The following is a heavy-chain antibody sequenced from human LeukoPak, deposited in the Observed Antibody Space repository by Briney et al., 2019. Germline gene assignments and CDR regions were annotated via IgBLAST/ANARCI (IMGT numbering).Heavy chain of an antibody. V-gene: IGHV1-69*04. J-gene: IGHJ4*02. CDR1: SXYA. CDR2: IIPILGIA. D-gene: IGHD5-12*01. Sequence: SXYAISWVRQAPGQGLEWMGRIIPILGIANYAQKFQGRVTITADKSTSTAYMELSSLRSEDTAVYYCARGRDIVATTFDYWGQGTLVTVSS. CDR3: ARGRDIVATTFDY.